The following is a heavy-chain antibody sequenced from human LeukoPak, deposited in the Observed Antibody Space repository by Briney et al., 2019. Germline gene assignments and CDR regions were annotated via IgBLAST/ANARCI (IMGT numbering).Heavy chain of an antibody. D-gene: IGHD6-19*01. CDR2: MNPNSGNT. V-gene: IGHV1-8*03. CDR3: ATTLMSGWFRYNWFDP. Sequence: GASVKVSCKASGYTFTSYDINWVRQATGQGLEWMGWMNPNSGNTGYAQKFQGRVTITRNTSISTAYMELSSLRSEDTAVYYCATTLMSGWFRYNWFDPWGQGTLVTVSS. J-gene: IGHJ5*02. CDR1: GYTFTSYD.